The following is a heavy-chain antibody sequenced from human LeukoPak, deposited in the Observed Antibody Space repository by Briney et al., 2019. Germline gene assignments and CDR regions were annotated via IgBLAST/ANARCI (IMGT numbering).Heavy chain of an antibody. V-gene: IGHV3-30*18. CDR3: AKERAPGWSDP. CDR1: GFTFSFYG. CDR2: ISYDGSNK. Sequence: SGGSLRLSCAASGFTFSFYGMHWVRQAPGKGLEWVAVISYDGSNKYYGDSVKGRFTISRDNSKNTLYLQMNSLRTEDTAVYYCAKERAPGWSDPWGQGTLVTVSS. J-gene: IGHJ5*02. D-gene: IGHD3-10*01.